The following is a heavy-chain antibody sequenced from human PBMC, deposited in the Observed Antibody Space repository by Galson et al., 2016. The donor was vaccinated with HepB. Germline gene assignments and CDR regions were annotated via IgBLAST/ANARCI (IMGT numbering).Heavy chain of an antibody. Sequence: SLRLSCAASGFTFSSYAMSWVRQAPGKGLEWVSGLSGSGGSTYCADSVRGRFTISRDNSKNTLYLQMNSLRAEDTAVYYCAREGAEMAVAGTAFDYWGQGTLVTVSS. CDR3: AREGAEMAVAGTAFDY. V-gene: IGHV3-23*01. CDR1: GFTFSSYA. J-gene: IGHJ4*02. D-gene: IGHD6-19*01. CDR2: LSGSGGST.